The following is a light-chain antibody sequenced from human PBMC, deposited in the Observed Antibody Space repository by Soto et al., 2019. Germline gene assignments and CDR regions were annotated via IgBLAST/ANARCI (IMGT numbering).Light chain of an antibody. CDR2: GAS. V-gene: IGKV3-20*01. J-gene: IGKJ1*01. CDR1: QSVRSNY. CDR3: QQYGSSPRT. Sequence: EIVLTHSPGTLSLCPWEIATLSCRASQSVRSNYLAWYQQRPGQAPRRLIYGASSRATGIPDRFSGSGSGTDFTLTISRLEPEDFAVYHCQQYGSSPRTFGQGTKVDIK.